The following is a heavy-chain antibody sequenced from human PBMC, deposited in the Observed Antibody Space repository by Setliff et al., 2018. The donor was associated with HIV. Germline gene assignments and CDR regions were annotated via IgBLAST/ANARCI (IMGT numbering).Heavy chain of an antibody. J-gene: IGHJ4*02. V-gene: IGHV3-15*01. CDR1: GFTFSDAW. CDR3: TTDRLLWYFDY. CDR2: IKSKTDGGTT. Sequence: SLRLSCAASGFTFSDAWMSWVRQAPGKGLEWVGRIKSKTDGGTTDYAAPVKGRFTISRDDSKNTLYLQINSLKTEDTAVYYCTTDRLLWYFDYWGQGTLVTVSS. D-gene: IGHD3-10*01.